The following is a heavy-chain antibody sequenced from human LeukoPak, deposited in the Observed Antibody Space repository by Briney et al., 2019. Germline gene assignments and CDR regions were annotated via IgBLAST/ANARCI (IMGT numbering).Heavy chain of an antibody. CDR2: IYYSGSI. D-gene: IGHD3-10*01. V-gene: IGHV4-39*07. J-gene: IGHJ4*02. CDR1: GRSISSSCYY. Sequence: SETLSLTCTLSGRSISSSCYYCDRIRQPPGKGLEGIGRIYYSGSIYYNSSVKSRVTISVDTAKNQFSLKLSTVTAEDTAVYYCARDPYVSVSYLGDYWGQGTLVTVSS. CDR3: ARDPYVSVSYLGDY.